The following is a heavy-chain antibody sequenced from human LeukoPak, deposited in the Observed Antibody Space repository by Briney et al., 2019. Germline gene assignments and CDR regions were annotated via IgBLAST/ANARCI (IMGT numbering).Heavy chain of an antibody. CDR1: GFTFITYS. Sequence: GGSLRLSCAASGFTFITYSMNWVRQAPGKGLEWVSSISSSSSYIYYADSVKGRFTISRDNAKNSLYLQMNSLKAEDTAVYYCAREGNSDNWFDPWGQGTLVTVSS. CDR3: AREGNSDNWFDP. CDR2: ISSSSSYI. V-gene: IGHV3-21*01. J-gene: IGHJ5*02. D-gene: IGHD2-21*01.